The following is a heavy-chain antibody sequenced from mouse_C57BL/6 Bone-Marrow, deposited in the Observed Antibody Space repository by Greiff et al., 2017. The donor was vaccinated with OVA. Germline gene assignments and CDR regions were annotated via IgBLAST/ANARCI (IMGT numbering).Heavy chain of an antibody. J-gene: IGHJ2*01. D-gene: IGHD2-1*01. Sequence: QVQLQQSGPELVKPGASVKISCKASGYSFTSYYIHWVKQRPGQGLEWIGWIYPGSGNTKYNEKFKGKATLTADTSSSTAYMQLSSLTSEDSAVYYCASYYGNPFGYWGQGTTLTVSS. V-gene: IGHV1-66*01. CDR1: GYSFTSYY. CDR3: ASYYGNPFGY. CDR2: IYPGSGNT.